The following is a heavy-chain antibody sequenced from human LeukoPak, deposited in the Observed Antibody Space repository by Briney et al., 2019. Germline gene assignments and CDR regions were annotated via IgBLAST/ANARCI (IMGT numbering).Heavy chain of an antibody. J-gene: IGHJ5*02. CDR1: GFTFSSYA. D-gene: IGHD6-19*01. CDR2: ISGSGGST. CDR3: AKDRRIAVAAGWFDP. V-gene: IGHV3-23*01. Sequence: GGSLRLSCAASGFTFSSYAMSWVRQAPGKGLEWVSAISGSGGSTYYADSVKGRFTISRDNSKNTLYLQMNSLRAEDTAVSYCAKDRRIAVAAGWFDPWGQGTLVTVSS.